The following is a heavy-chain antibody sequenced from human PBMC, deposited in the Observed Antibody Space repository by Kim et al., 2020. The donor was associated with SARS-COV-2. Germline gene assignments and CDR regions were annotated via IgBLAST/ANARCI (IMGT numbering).Heavy chain of an antibody. CDR3: ARDDTFSWYLY. V-gene: IGHV3-74*01. CDR2: INSDGSAT. D-gene: IGHD6-13*01. CDR1: GFTFSDYW. Sequence: GGSLRLSCEASGFTFSDYWMHGVRQVPGKGLVWVSRINSDGSATTYADSVKGRFSVSRDNTKNTLYLEMNSLTAEDTAVYYCARDDTFSWYLYWGQGTLVTVSS. J-gene: IGHJ4*02.